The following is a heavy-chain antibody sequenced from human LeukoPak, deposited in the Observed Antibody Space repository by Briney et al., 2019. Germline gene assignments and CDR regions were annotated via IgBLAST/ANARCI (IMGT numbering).Heavy chain of an antibody. CDR2: ISAYNGNT. J-gene: IGHJ4*02. CDR1: GYTFTSYG. V-gene: IGHV1-18*01. Sequence: GASVKVSCKASGYTFTSYGISWVRQAPGQGLEWMGWISAYNGNTNYAQKLQGRVTMTTDTSTSTAYMELRSLRSDDTAVYYCARDRPIVVVLAAIEIDYWGQGTLVTVSS. D-gene: IGHD2-2*01. CDR3: ARDRPIVVVLAAIEIDY.